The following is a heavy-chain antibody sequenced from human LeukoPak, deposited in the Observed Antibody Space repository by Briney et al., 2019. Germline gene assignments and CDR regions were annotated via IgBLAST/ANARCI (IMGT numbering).Heavy chain of an antibody. CDR2: ISYDGSNK. V-gene: IGHV3-30*04. CDR3: ARDNGISIFGVVNY. Sequence: PGRSLRLSCAASGLTFSSYAMHWVRQAPGKGLEGVAVISYDGSNKYYADSVKGRFTISRDNSKNTLYLQMNSLRVEDTAVYYCARDNGISIFGVVNYWGQGTLVTVSS. CDR1: GLTFSSYA. J-gene: IGHJ4*02. D-gene: IGHD3-3*01.